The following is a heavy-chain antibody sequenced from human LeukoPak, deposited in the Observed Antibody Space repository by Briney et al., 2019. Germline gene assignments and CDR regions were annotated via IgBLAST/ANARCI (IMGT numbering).Heavy chain of an antibody. J-gene: IGHJ4*02. Sequence: GRSLRLSCAASGFTFSSYGMHWVRQAPGKGLEWVAVIWYDGSNKYYADSVKSRFTISRDNSKNTLYLQMNSLRAEDTAVYYCAREVGASLFDYWGQGTLVTVSS. CDR3: AREVGASLFDY. CDR2: IWYDGSNK. CDR1: GFTFSSYG. D-gene: IGHD1-26*01. V-gene: IGHV3-33*01.